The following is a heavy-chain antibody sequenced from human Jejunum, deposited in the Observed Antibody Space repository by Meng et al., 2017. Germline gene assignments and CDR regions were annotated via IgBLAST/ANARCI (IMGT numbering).Heavy chain of an antibody. CDR3: TRDAVITSGGAIVRGLDQCYDLDV. CDR2: ITGSAGSP. J-gene: IGHJ6*02. Sequence: GGSLRPSCAVSGFNYNTYATSWVRQAPRKGREGVSAITGSAGSPYYADFVKGRFTISRDNSKKILYLQMNSVRVEDTTVYYCTRDAVITSGGAIVRGLDQCYDLDVWGQGTMVTVSS. D-gene: IGHD3-16*02. V-gene: IGHV3-23*01. CDR1: GFNYNTYA.